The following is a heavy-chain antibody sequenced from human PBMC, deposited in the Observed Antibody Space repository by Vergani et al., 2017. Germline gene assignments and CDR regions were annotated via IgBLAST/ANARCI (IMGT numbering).Heavy chain of an antibody. CDR1: GFTFSSYE. CDR2: ISSSGSTI. Sequence: EVQLVESGGGLVQPGGSLRLSCAASGFTFSSYEMNWDRQAPGKGLEWVSYISSSGSTIYYADSVKGRVTISRDNAKNSLYLQMNSLRAEDTAVYYCARELLSWFDPWGQGTLVTVSA. J-gene: IGHJ5*02. V-gene: IGHV3-48*03. D-gene: IGHD2/OR15-2a*01. CDR3: ARELLSWFDP.